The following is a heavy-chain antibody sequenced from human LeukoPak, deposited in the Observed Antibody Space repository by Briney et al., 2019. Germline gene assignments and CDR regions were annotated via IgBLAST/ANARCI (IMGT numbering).Heavy chain of an antibody. V-gene: IGHV1-2*02. J-gene: IGHJ4*02. CDR2: INPNSGDT. D-gene: IGHD4-17*01. CDR3: ARDLYGDPYDY. CDR1: GYTFSDYY. Sequence: GASVKVSCKTSGYTFSDYYIHWIRQAPGQGLEWVGWINPNSGDTDYAQKFQGRVTVTRDTSISTAYMELGRLRSDDTAVYYCARDLYGDPYDYWGQGTLVTVSS.